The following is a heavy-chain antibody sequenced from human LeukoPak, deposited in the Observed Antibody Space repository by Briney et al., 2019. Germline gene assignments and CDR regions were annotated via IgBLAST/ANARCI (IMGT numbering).Heavy chain of an antibody. V-gene: IGHV1-46*01. CDR2: INPSGGST. CDR3: AREHSGYDS. J-gene: IGHJ5*02. Sequence: GASVTVSCKASGYTFTNYYMHWVRQAPGQGLEWMGIINPSGGSTNYAQKFQGRVTMTRDTSTSTVYMELSSLRSEDTVVYYCAREHSGYDSWGQGTLLTVSS. D-gene: IGHD5-12*01. CDR1: GYTFTNYY.